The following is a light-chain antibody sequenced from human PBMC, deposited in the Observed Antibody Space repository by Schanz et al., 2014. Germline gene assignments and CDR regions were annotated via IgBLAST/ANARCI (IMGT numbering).Light chain of an antibody. CDR2: EVN. J-gene: IGLJ2*01. V-gene: IGLV2-14*02. Sequence: QSALTQPASMSGSPGQSITISCTGTSSDVGSYNLVSWYQQHPGKAPKLMIYEVNKRPSGVPDRFSGSKSGNTASLTVSGLQAEDEADYYCSSYAGSNFVVFGGGTKVTVL. CDR3: SSYAGSNFVV. CDR1: SSDVGSYNL.